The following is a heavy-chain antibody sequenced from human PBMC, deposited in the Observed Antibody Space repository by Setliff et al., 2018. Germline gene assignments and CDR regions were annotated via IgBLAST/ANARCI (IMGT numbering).Heavy chain of an antibody. Sequence: SETLSLTCSVYGESFSNNYWSWIRQPPGKGLEWIGESNHGGSTSYNPSLKSRLTMSVDTSKNQFSLKLSSVTAADTAVYYCARERLGIAKIPGPNWFDPWGQGTLVTVSS. CDR2: SNHGGST. D-gene: IGHD6-13*01. CDR1: GESFSNNY. V-gene: IGHV4-34*01. J-gene: IGHJ5*02. CDR3: ARERLGIAKIPGPNWFDP.